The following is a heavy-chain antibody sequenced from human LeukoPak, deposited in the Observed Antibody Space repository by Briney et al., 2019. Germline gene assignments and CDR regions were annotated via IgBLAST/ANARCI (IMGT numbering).Heavy chain of an antibody. CDR1: GFTFSSYS. CDR3: ARVTDTAMVLSWTFDY. Sequence: PGGSLRLSCAASGFTFSSYSMNWVRQAPGKGLEWVSSISSSSSYIYYADSVKGRFTISRDNAKNSLYLQMNSLRAEDTAVYYCARVTDTAMVLSWTFDYWGQGTLVTVSS. V-gene: IGHV3-21*01. J-gene: IGHJ4*02. CDR2: ISSSSSYI. D-gene: IGHD5-18*01.